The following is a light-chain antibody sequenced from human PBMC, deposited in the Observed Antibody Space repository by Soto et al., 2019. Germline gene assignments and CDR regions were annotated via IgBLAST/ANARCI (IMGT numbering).Light chain of an antibody. V-gene: IGKV3-20*01. CDR3: QQYKNWPLT. CDR2: GAS. CDR1: RSVSSNY. Sequence: EIVLTQSPGTLSLSPGGRATLSCRASRSVSSNYLAWYQQKPGQAPRLLIYGASSRATGIPDRFSGSGSGAEFTLTISSLQSEDFAVYYCQQYKNWPLTFGGGTKVDNK. J-gene: IGKJ4*01.